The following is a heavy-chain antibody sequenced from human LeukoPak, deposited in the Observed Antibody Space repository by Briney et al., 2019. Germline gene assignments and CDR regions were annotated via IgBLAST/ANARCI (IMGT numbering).Heavy chain of an antibody. CDR1: GFTVSSNY. CDR2: IYSGGST. CDR3: ARDRPAPGDYYYGMDV. V-gene: IGHV3-53*01. D-gene: IGHD6-6*01. J-gene: IGHJ6*02. Sequence: GGSLRLSCAASGFTVSSNYMSWVRQAPGKGLEWFSVIYSGGSTYYADSVKGRFTISRDNSKNTLYLQMNSLRAEDTAVYYCARDRPAPGDYYYGMDVWGQGTTVTVSS.